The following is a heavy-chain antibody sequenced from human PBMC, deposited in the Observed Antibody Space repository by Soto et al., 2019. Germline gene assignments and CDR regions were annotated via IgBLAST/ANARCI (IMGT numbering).Heavy chain of an antibody. Sequence: PSESLSLTCAVSGGSIRSSNWWSWVRQPPGKGLEWIGEIYHSGSTNYNPSLKSRVTISVDKSKNQFSLKLSSVTAADTAVYYCARDLRKTRNKNYYYYGMDVWGQGTTVTVSS. CDR3: ARDLRKTRNKNYYYYGMDV. CDR2: IYHSGST. V-gene: IGHV4-4*02. J-gene: IGHJ6*02. CDR1: GGSIRSSNW.